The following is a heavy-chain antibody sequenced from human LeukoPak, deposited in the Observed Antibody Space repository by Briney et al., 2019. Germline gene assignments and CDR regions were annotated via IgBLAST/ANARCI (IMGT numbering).Heavy chain of an antibody. V-gene: IGHV3-21*01. Sequence: GGSLRLSCAASGFTFSSYSMNWVRQAPGRGLEWVSSISSSSSYIYYADSVKGRFTISRDNAKNSLYLQMYSLRAEDTAVYYCARDQEDYDFWSGYPFDYWGQGTLVTVSS. J-gene: IGHJ4*02. CDR2: ISSSSSYI. CDR3: ARDQEDYDFWSGYPFDY. CDR1: GFTFSSYS. D-gene: IGHD3-3*01.